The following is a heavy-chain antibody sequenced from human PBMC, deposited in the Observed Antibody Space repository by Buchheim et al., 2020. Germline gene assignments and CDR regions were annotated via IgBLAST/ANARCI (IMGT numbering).Heavy chain of an antibody. J-gene: IGHJ4*02. CDR3: ARVKRGYCSGGSCYSRGIDY. D-gene: IGHD2-15*01. V-gene: IGHV4-34*01. CDR2: INHSGST. Sequence: QVQLQESGPGLVKPSETLSLTCAVYGGSFSGYYWSWIRQPPGKGLEWIGEINHSGSTNYNPSLKSRVTISVDTSKNQFSLKLSSVTAADTAVYYCARVKRGYCSGGSCYSRGIDYWGQGTL. CDR1: GGSFSGYY.